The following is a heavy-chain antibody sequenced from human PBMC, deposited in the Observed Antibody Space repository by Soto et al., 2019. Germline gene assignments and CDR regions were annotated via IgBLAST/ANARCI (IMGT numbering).Heavy chain of an antibody. CDR3: AKAPMVRGVPPDY. V-gene: IGHV3-23*01. CDR1: GFTFSSYA. D-gene: IGHD3-10*01. CDR2: ISGSGGST. J-gene: IGHJ4*02. Sequence: LRLSCSASGFTFSSYAMSWVRQAPGKGLEWVSAISGSGGSTYYADSVKGRFTISRDNSKNTLYLQMNSLRAEDTAVYYCAKAPMVRGVPPDYWGQGTLVTVSS.